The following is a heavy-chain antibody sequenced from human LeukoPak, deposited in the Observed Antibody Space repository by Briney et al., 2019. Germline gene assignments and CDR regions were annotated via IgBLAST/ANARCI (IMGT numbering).Heavy chain of an antibody. J-gene: IGHJ6*03. CDR1: GFTFSSYG. D-gene: IGHD6-19*01. Sequence: GGSLRLSCAASGFTFSSYGMHWVRRAPGKGLEWVAVISYDGSNKYYADSVKGRFTISRDNSKNTLYLQMNSLRAEDTAVYYCAKEEYSSGWYGGAPYYYYYYMDVWGKGTTVTVSS. CDR2: ISYDGSNK. CDR3: AKEEYSSGWYGGAPYYYYYYMDV. V-gene: IGHV3-30*18.